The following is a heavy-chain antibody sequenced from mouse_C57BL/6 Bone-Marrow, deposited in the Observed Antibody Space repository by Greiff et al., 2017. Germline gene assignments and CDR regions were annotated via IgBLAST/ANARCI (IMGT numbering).Heavy chain of an antibody. J-gene: IGHJ1*03. D-gene: IGHD1-1*01. CDR2: IYPRSGNT. CDR1: GYTFTSYG. V-gene: IGHV1-81*01. Sequence: VQGVESGAELARPGASVKLSCKASGYTFTSYGISWVKQRTGQGLEWIGEIYPRSGNTYYNEKFKGKATLTADKSSSTAYMELRSLTSEDSAVYFCEHYYGSSSWYFDVWGTGTTVTVSS. CDR3: EHYYGSSSWYFDV.